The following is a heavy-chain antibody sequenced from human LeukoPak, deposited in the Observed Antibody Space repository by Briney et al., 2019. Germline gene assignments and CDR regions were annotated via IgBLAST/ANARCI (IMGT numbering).Heavy chain of an antibody. D-gene: IGHD4-23*01. CDR1: GGSMNGFY. V-gene: IGHV4-4*07. CDR2: IYASGTT. CDR3: ARDGYGGLPDFDY. J-gene: IGHJ4*02. Sequence: SETLSLTCTVSGGSMNGFYWSWIRQPAGKGLEGIGRIYASGTTNYNPSLKSRVTLSLDTSKKQFSLKLRSVTAADTAVYYCARDGYGGLPDFDYWGQGTLVTVSS.